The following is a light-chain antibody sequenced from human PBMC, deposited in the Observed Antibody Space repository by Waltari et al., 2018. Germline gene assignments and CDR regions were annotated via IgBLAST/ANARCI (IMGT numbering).Light chain of an antibody. V-gene: IGKV3-20*01. J-gene: IGKJ2*02. CDR1: QSVSSSY. CDR2: GAS. Sequence: IVLTQSPGTLSLSPGERATLSCSASQSVSSSYLAWYQQKPGQAPRLLIYGASRRATGLPDSFSGSGSGTDFTLTISRLEPEDFAVYYCQQYGSSPRTFGQGTKLEIK. CDR3: QQYGSSPRT.